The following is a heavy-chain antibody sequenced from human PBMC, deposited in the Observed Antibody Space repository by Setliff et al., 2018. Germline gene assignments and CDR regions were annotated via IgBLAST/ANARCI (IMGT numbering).Heavy chain of an antibody. D-gene: IGHD2-15*01. CDR2: INHSGST. V-gene: IGHV4-34*01. J-gene: IGHJ6*03. CDR1: GGSFSGYY. CDR3: ARGGGSVLPNYYYFNYMDV. Sequence: SETLSLTCAVYGGSFSGYYWSWIRQPPGKGLEWIGEINHSGSTNYNQSLKSRVTLSVDTSKNQFSLQLTSVTAADTAIYYCARGGGSVLPNYYYFNYMDVWG.